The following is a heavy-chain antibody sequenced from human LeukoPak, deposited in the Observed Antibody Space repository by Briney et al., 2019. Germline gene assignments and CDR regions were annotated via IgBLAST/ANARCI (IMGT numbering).Heavy chain of an antibody. V-gene: IGHV3-21*01. D-gene: IGHD1-26*01. CDR1: GFTFSDHS. J-gene: IGHJ4*02. CDR2: ISSRSAYI. Sequence: GGSLRLSCAASGFTFSDHSMNGVRQAPGKGLEWVSSISSRSAYIHYTDSVKDRFTISRDNAENSLYLQMNNLRADDTAVYYCARDRSGSYPYYFDYWGQGTVVTVSS. CDR3: ARDRSGSYPYYFDY.